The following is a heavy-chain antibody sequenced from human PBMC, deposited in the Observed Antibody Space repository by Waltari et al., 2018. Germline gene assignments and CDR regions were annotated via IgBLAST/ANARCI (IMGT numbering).Heavy chain of an antibody. V-gene: IGHV3-23*01. J-gene: IGHJ4*01. CDR3: ASSSGWPRIVDY. CDR1: GFTFSSYA. D-gene: IGHD6-25*01. Sequence: EVQLLESGGGLVQPGGSLRLSCATSGFTFSSYAMNWVRQAPGKGLEWGSSIVPSGGSKYYADSVKGRCTISRDTAKNTMSLHMQNLRAEDTAVYFCASSSGWPRIVDYWGQGTLVTVSS. CDR2: IVPSGGSK.